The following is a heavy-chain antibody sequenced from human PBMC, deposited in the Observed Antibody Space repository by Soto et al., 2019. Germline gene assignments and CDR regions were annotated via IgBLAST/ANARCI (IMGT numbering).Heavy chain of an antibody. V-gene: IGHV5-51*01. CDR2: IYPGDSDT. D-gene: IGHD7-27*01. J-gene: IGHJ6*02. Sequence: EVKLVQSGAEVKKPGESLKISCKGSGYSFTSYWIGWVRQMPGKGLEWMGIIYPGDSDTRYSPSFQGQVTISADKSISTAYLQWSSLKASDTSMYYCARHQGFSAGNWGNYYYYGMDVWGQGTTVTVSS. CDR3: ARHQGFSAGNWGNYYYYGMDV. CDR1: GYSFTSYW.